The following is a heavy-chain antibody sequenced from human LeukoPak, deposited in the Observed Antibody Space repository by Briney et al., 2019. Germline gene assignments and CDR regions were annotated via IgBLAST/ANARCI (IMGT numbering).Heavy chain of an antibody. V-gene: IGHV3-23*01. D-gene: IGHD3-10*01. J-gene: IGHJ3*01. CDR1: GFTFSSYA. CDR2: ISGSGGST. Sequence: GGSLRLSCAASGFTFSSYAMSWVRQAPGKGLEWVSAISGSGGSTYYADSVKGRFTISRGNSKNTLYLQMNSLRAEDTAVYYCATLWFGEYGTWGQGTMVTVSS. CDR3: ATLWFGEYGT.